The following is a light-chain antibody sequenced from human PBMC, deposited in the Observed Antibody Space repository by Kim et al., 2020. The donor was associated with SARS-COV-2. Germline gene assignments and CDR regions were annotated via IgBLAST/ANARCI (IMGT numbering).Light chain of an antibody. CDR3: VLLMDYDIWV. CDR1: SGSVFSSHH. Sequence: QAVVTQEPSFSVSPGGTVTLTCGLTSGSVFSSHHPSWYQQTPGQPPRPLIFNTNSRSSGVPDRFSGSIVGNKAALTITGAQADDECDYYCVLLMDYDIWVFGGGTQLTVL. J-gene: IGLJ3*02. CDR2: NTN. V-gene: IGLV8-61*01.